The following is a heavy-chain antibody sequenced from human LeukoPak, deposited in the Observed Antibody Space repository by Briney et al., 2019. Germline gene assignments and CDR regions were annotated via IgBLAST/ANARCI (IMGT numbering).Heavy chain of an antibody. J-gene: IGHJ4*02. D-gene: IGHD3-10*01. V-gene: IGHV3-7*01. Sequence: GGSLRLPCVASGSSFSSSYMSWVRQAPGKGLEWVANIKQDGNEKHYVDSVKGRFTISRDNAKSSLYLQMNSLRAEDTAVYYCARDPRGSEYSHFDSWGQGTLVTVSS. CDR1: GSSFSSSY. CDR3: ARDPRGSEYSHFDS. CDR2: IKQDGNEK.